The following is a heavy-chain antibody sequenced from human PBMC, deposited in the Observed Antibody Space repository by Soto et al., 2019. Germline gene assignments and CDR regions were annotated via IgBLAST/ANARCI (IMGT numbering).Heavy chain of an antibody. J-gene: IGHJ6*02. CDR3: ARVYSSSSGRGMDV. CDR2: IKQDGSEK. V-gene: IGHV3-7*04. CDR1: RFTFSSYW. Sequence: EVQLVESGGGLVQPGGSLRLSCAASRFTFSSYWMSWVRQAPGKGLEWVANIKQDGSEKYYVDSVKGRFTISRDNAKNSLYLPMNSLRAEDPAMYYCARVYSSSSGRGMDVWGQGTTVTVSS. D-gene: IGHD6-6*01.